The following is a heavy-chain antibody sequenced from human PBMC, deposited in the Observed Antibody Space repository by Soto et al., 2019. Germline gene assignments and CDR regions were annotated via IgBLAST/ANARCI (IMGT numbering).Heavy chain of an antibody. CDR3: ARSGSVPAYYYYGMDV. J-gene: IGHJ6*04. Sequence: QVQLVESGGGVVQPGRSLRLSCAASGFTFSSYAMHWVRQAPGKGLEWVAVISYDGSNKYYADSVKGRFTISRDNSKNTLYLQMNSLRAEDTAVYYCARSGSVPAYYYYGMDVWGKGTTVTVSS. V-gene: IGHV3-30-3*01. CDR2: ISYDGSNK. D-gene: IGHD2-2*01. CDR1: GFTFSSYA.